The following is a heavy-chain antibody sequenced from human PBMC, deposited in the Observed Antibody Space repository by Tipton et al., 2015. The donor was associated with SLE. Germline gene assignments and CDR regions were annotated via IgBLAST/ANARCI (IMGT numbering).Heavy chain of an antibody. CDR3: ARASVTYYYYYYMDV. D-gene: IGHD4-17*01. V-gene: IGHV3-20*04. CDR1: GFTFSSYA. J-gene: IGHJ6*03. CDR2: INWNGGST. Sequence: SLRLSCAASGFTFSSYAMHWVRQAPGKGLEWVSGINWNGGSTGYADSVKGRFTISRDNSKNTLYLQMNSLRAEDTAVYYCARASVTYYYYYYMDVWGKGTTVTVSS.